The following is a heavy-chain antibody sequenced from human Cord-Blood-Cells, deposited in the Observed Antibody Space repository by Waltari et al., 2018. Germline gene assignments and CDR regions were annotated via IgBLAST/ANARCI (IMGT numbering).Heavy chain of an antibody. CDR1: GYPFTGYY. CDR3: ARGIKISWGSGFWFDP. J-gene: IGHJ5*02. CDR2: INPNSGGT. D-gene: IGHD7-27*01. V-gene: IGHV1-2*04. Sequence: QVQLVQSGAEVKKHGASVKVSCKAPGYPFTGYYMHWVRQAPGQVLDWMEWINPNSGGTNYAQKFQGWVTMTRDTSISTAYMELSRLRSDDTAVYYCARGIKISWGSGFWFDPWGQGTLVTVSS.